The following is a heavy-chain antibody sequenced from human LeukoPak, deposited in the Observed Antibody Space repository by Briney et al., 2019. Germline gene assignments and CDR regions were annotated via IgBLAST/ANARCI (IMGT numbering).Heavy chain of an antibody. CDR2: INHSGST. J-gene: IGHJ4*02. Sequence: SETLSLTCAVYGGSFSGYYWSWIRQPPGKGLEWIGEINHSGSTNYNPSLKSRVTISVDTSKNQFSLKLSSVTAADTAVYYCARGLPYSNRWDWGQGTLVTVSS. V-gene: IGHV4-34*01. CDR1: GGSFSGYY. CDR3: ARGLPYSNRWD. D-gene: IGHD6-13*01.